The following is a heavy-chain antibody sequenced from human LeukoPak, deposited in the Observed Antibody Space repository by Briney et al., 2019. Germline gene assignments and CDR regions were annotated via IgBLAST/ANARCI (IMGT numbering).Heavy chain of an antibody. CDR2: IKQDGSEK. D-gene: IGHD2-2*01. Sequence: PGGSLRLSCAASGFTFSSYWMSWVRQAPGKGLEWVANIKQDGSEKYYVDSVKGRFTISRDNAKNSLYLQMNGLRAEDTAVYYCARVRGGYCSSTSCSHGMDYWGQGTLVTVSS. V-gene: IGHV3-7*01. CDR1: GFTFSSYW. J-gene: IGHJ4*02. CDR3: ARVRGGYCSSTSCSHGMDY.